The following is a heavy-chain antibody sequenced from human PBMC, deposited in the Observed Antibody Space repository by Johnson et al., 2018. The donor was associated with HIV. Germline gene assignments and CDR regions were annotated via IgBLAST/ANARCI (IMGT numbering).Heavy chain of an antibody. CDR3: VRVGYDSSGYLITYAFDI. D-gene: IGHD3-22*01. V-gene: IGHV3-20*04. CDR2: ISWNGGTT. CDR1: GFTFDDYA. J-gene: IGHJ3*02. Sequence: VQLVESGGGVVRPGGSLRLSCVGSGFTFDDYALSWVRQLPGKGLEWVSGISWNGGTTGYADSEKGRFTISRDNAKSSLYLQMNSLRAEDTALYYCVRVGYDSSGYLITYAFDIWGPGAMVTVSS.